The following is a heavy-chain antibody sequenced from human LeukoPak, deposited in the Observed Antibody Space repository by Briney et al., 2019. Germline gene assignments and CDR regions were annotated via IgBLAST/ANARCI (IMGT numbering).Heavy chain of an antibody. CDR3: AKDAYGGATFFYYMDV. D-gene: IGHD2/OR15-2a*01. V-gene: IGHV3-9*01. Sequence: PGRSLRLSCAGSGFTFDDYAMHWVRQTPGKGLEWVSGISWNSGNIAYADFVGGRLTISRDNAKNSLSLQMNSPSDEDTAVYYCAKDAYGGATFFYYMDVWGKGNTVTVSS. CDR2: ISWNSGNI. CDR1: GFTFDDYA. J-gene: IGHJ6*03.